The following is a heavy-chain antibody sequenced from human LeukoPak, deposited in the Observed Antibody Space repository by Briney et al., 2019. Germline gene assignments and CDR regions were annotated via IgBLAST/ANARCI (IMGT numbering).Heavy chain of an antibody. CDR2: IYTSGST. V-gene: IGHV4-61*02. Sequence: SETLSLTCTVSGGSISSGSYYWSWTRQPAGKGLEWIGRIYTSGSTNYNPSLKSRVTISVDTSKNQFSLKLSSVTAADTAVYYCARAPLYYYYMDVWGKGTTVTVPS. CDR3: ARAPLYYYYMDV. J-gene: IGHJ6*03. CDR1: GGSISSGSYY.